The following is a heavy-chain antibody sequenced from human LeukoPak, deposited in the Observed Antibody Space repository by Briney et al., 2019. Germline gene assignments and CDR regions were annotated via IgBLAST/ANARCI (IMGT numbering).Heavy chain of an antibody. CDR1: GGSISSSNSY. Sequence: SETLSLTCTVSGGSISSSNSYWGWIRQPPGKGLEWIGSIYYSGSTYYNPSLKSRVTISVDTSKNQFPLKLSSVTAADTAVYYCARSFGVVFITNFDYWGQGTLVTVSS. J-gene: IGHJ4*02. D-gene: IGHD3-3*01. V-gene: IGHV4-39*01. CDR3: ARSFGVVFITNFDY. CDR2: IYYSGST.